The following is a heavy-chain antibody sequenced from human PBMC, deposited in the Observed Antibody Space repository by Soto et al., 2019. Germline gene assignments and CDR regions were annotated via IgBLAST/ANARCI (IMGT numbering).Heavy chain of an antibody. CDR2: IKSKADGGTA. Sequence: EVQLVESGGGLVKPGGSLRLSCAASGLIFSNAWMSWVRQAPGKGLEWVGRIKSKADGGTADYAAPVKGRFTISRDDSKKMLYLQMSSLKTEDTAVYYCTAYDFWSGYNYWCQGTLVTVSS. V-gene: IGHV3-15*01. D-gene: IGHD3-3*01. CDR3: TAYDFWSGYNY. J-gene: IGHJ4*02. CDR1: GLIFSNAW.